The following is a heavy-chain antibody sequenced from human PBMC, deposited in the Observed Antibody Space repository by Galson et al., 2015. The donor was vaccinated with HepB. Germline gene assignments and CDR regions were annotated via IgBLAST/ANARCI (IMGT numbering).Heavy chain of an antibody. J-gene: IGHJ4*02. D-gene: IGHD3-10*01. CDR2: ITYSGTYA. CDR3: ARGASDDSGSYESKFEF. CDR1: GFTFSNYY. V-gene: IGHV3-11*06. Sequence: LRLSCAASGFTFSNYYMNWIRQAPGKGLEWVSFITYSGTYAQYADSVKGRFTISRENADNSLYLQMGSLRREDTAIYYCARGASDDSGSYESKFEFWGQGALVTVSS.